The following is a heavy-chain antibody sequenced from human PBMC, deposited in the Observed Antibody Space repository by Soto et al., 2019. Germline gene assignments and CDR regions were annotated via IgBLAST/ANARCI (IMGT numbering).Heavy chain of an antibody. Sequence: PSETLSLTCTVSGGSISSYYWSWIRQPPGKGLEWIGYIYYTGTTTYNPSIKSRVTISVDSSKNQFSLNLTSVSAADTAVYYCAGLGVFYRSPDSWGKGTLVPVSS. V-gene: IGHV4-59*08. CDR2: IYYTGTT. CDR3: AGLGVFYRSPDS. J-gene: IGHJ4*02. D-gene: IGHD2-8*01. CDR1: GGSISSYY.